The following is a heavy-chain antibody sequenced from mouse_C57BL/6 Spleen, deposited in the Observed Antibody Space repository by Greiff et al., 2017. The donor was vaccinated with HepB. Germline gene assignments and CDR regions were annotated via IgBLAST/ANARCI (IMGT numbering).Heavy chain of an antibody. V-gene: IGHV5-16*01. CDR3: ARGTGTFDY. D-gene: IGHD4-1*01. Sequence: EVKVVESEGGLVQPGRSMKLSCTASGFTFSDYYMAWVRQVPEKGLEWVANINYDGSSTYYLDSLKSRFIISRDNAKNILYLQMSSLKSEDTATYYCARGTGTFDYWGQGTTLTVSS. CDR2: INYDGSST. CDR1: GFTFSDYY. J-gene: IGHJ2*01.